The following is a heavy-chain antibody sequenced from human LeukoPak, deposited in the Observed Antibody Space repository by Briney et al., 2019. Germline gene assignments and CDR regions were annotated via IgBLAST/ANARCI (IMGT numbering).Heavy chain of an antibody. V-gene: IGHV3-21*01. J-gene: IGHJ6*02. CDR3: ARDDYDILTGYRGIYYYGMDV. CDR1: GFTFSSYS. CDR2: ISSSSTFI. D-gene: IGHD3-9*01. Sequence: PGGSLRLSCAASGFTFSSYSMNWVRQAPGKGLEWVSSISSSSTFIYFADSVKGRFTISRDNAKNSLYLQMNSLRAEDTAVYYCARDDYDILTGYRGIYYYGMDVWGQGTTVTVSS.